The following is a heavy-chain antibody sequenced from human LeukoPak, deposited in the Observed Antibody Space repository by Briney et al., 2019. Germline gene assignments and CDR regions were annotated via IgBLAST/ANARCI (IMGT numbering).Heavy chain of an antibody. V-gene: IGHV4-31*03. D-gene: IGHD3-22*01. Sequence: SQTLSLTCTVSGGSLSSAGYYWSWIRQHPVKGLERIGYIYYSGSTYYNPSLQSRVTISLDTSKRQFSLKLTSVTAADTAVYYCARELGYYDSSGTFDYWGQGTLVTVSS. CDR2: IYYSGST. CDR3: ARELGYYDSSGTFDY. CDR1: GGSLSSAGYY. J-gene: IGHJ4*02.